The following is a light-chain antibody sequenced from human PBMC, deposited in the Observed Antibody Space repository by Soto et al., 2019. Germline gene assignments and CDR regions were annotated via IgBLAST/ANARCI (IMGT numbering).Light chain of an antibody. Sequence: EIVYTQSPGTLSLSPGEGATLSCRASQTVRNNYLAWYQQKPGQAPRLLIYDASSRATGIPDRFSGGGSGTDFTLTISRLEPEDFAVYYCQQVSSYPLTFGGGTKVDNK. CDR1: QTVRNNY. J-gene: IGKJ4*01. CDR2: DAS. CDR3: QQVSSYPLT. V-gene: IGKV3-20*01.